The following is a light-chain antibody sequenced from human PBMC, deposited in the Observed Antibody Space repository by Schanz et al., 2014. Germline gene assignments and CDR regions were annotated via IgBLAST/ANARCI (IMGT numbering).Light chain of an antibody. CDR1: SSDVGVYNY. V-gene: IGLV2-14*03. CDR3: CSYAGSRWV. Sequence: QSVLTQPASVSGSPGQSITISCTGTSSDVGVYNYVSWYQQLPGKAPKLMIYDVSHRPSVVPYRFSGSKSGNTASLTISGLQADDESDYYCCSYAGSRWVFGGGTQLTVL. CDR2: DVS. J-gene: IGLJ3*02.